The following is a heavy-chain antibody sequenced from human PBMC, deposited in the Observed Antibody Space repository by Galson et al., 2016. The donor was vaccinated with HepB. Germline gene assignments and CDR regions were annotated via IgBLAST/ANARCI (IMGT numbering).Heavy chain of an antibody. CDR1: GFSVSGKY. V-gene: IGHV3-53*01. D-gene: IGHD3-22*01. Sequence: SLRLSCAASGFSVSGKYMSWARQAPGKGLEWVSAIFSGDATYYRDSVKGRFTISRDTSKNTLYLQMNNLRAEDTAVYYCARTSISYYFDTTGHYSTRNNWFDPWGQGTLVTVSS. CDR3: ARTSISYYFDTTGHYSTRNNWFDP. CDR2: IFSGDAT. J-gene: IGHJ5*02.